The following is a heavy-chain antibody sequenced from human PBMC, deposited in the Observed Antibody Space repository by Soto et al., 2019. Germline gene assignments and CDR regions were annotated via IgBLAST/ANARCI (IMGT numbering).Heavy chain of an antibody. J-gene: IGHJ6*02. CDR1: GFTFSSYS. V-gene: IGHV3-48*02. CDR2: ISSSSSTI. CDR3: ARDQQLVKESYYYYYGMDV. D-gene: IGHD6-13*01. Sequence: HPGGSLRLSCAASGFTFSSYSMNWVRQAPGKGLERVSYISSSSSTIYYADSVKGRFTISRDNAKNSLYLQMNSLRDEDTAVYYCARDQQLVKESYYYYYGMDVWGQGTTVTVSS.